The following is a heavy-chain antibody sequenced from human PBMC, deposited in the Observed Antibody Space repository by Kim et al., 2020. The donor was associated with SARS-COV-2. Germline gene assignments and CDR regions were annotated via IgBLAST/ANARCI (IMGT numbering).Heavy chain of an antibody. V-gene: IGHV4-59*01. CDR2: IYYSGST. CDR1: GGSISSYY. CDR3: ARSVDTAMGPRWFDP. J-gene: IGHJ5*02. Sequence: SETLSLTCTVSGGSISSYYWSWIRQPPGKGLEWIGYIYYSGSTNYNPSLKSRVTISVDTSKNQFSLKLSSVTAADTAVYYCARSVDTAMGPRWFDPWGQGTLVTVSS. D-gene: IGHD5-18*01.